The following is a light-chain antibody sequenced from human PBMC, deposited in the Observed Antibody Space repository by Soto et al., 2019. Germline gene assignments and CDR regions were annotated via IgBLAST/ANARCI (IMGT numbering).Light chain of an antibody. CDR3: QSYNDWPFT. J-gene: IGKJ2*01. CDR2: GAS. V-gene: IGKV3-15*01. Sequence: EIVMTQSPDTLSVSPGERVTLSCRASESLSTYLAWYQQKPGQAPRLLIYGASTKATGIPARFSGSGSATDFTLSISSLQSEDFAVYYCQSYNDWPFTFGQGTKLEI. CDR1: ESLSTY.